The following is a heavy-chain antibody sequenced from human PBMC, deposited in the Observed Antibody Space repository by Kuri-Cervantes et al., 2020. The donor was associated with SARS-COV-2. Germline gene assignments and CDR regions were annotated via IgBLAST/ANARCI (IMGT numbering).Heavy chain of an antibody. CDR2: ISSSSSYI. CDR3: ARDRDGYSSSWYGGYYYGMDV. V-gene: IGHV3-21*01. CDR1: GFPPPPPP. D-gene: IGHD6-13*01. J-gene: IGHJ6*02. Sequence: GGSLRLSCAASGFPPPPPPPPPVRQAPGKGLEWVSSISSSSSYIYYADSVKGRFTISRDNAKNSLYLQMNSLRAEDTAVYYCARDRDGYSSSWYGGYYYGMDVWGQGTTVTVSS.